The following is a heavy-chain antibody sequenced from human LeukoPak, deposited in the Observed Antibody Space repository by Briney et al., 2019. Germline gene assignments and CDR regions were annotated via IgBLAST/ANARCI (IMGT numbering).Heavy chain of an antibody. CDR3: AKGKRYPDY. CDR2: LNLDGSDK. Sequence: GGSLRLSCVVSGFTLSESWMSWVRQAPGKGLGWVAGLNLDGSDKHYVDSVKGRFTISRDNAENSLYLQMDSLRVEDTAVYYCAKGKRYPDYWGQGTLVTVSS. J-gene: IGHJ4*02. CDR1: GFTLSESW. V-gene: IGHV3-7*03. D-gene: IGHD1-1*01.